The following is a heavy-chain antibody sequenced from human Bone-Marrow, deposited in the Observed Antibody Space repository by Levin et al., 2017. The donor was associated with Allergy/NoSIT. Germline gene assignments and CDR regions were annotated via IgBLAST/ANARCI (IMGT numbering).Heavy chain of an antibody. V-gene: IGHV3-15*07. CDR3: STVRYCTSGVCYPRYYYYYGMDV. CDR2: IKGKTDGGTT. CDR1: GFTFSNAW. J-gene: IGHJ6*02. D-gene: IGHD2-8*01. Sequence: GESLKISCAASGFTFSNAWINWVRQAPGKGLEWVGRIKGKTDGGTTDYAAPVKGRFTIPRDDSKNMLYLQMNSLKIEDTAVYYCSTVRYCTSGVCYPRYYYYYGMDVWGQGTTVTVSS.